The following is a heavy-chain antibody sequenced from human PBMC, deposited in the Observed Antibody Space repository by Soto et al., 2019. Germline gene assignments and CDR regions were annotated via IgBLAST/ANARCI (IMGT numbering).Heavy chain of an antibody. J-gene: IGHJ5*02. Sequence: QVQLQESGPGLVKPSQTLSLTCAVSGGSISSIGYYWSWIRQSPGKGLEWIGYIYYSGRTSYTPSLKSRVTISADTAQTLFSLKLSTVTVADTAVYYCARGYSNGYLGNWFDPWGQGTLVTVSS. CDR3: ARGYSNGYLGNWFDP. V-gene: IGHV4-31*11. CDR2: IYYSGRT. D-gene: IGHD3-22*01. CDR1: GGSISSIGYY.